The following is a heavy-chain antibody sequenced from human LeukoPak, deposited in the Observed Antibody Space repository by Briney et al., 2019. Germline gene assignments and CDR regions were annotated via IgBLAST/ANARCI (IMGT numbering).Heavy chain of an antibody. CDR1: GXTFSSYA. Sequence: GGSLRLSCAASGXTFSSYAMHWVRQAPGKGQEWVAVISYDGSNKYYADSVKGRFTISRDNSKNTLYLQMNSLRAEDTAVYYCARRGSGYDYNWFDPWGQGTLVTVSS. CDR3: ARRGSGYDYNWFDP. V-gene: IGHV3-30-3*01. CDR2: ISYDGSNK. J-gene: IGHJ5*02. D-gene: IGHD5-12*01.